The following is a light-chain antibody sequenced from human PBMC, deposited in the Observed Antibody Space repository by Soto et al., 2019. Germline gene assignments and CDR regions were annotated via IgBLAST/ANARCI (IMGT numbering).Light chain of an antibody. J-gene: IGKJ5*01. CDR3: QQSYSTPPT. Sequence: DIQMTQSPSSLFASVGDRVTITCRASQSISSYLNWYQQKPGKAPKLLIYAASSLQSGVPSRFSGIGSGTDFTLTISILQPEDFETYYGQQSYSTPPTFGQGTRLEIK. V-gene: IGKV1-39*01. CDR2: AAS. CDR1: QSISSY.